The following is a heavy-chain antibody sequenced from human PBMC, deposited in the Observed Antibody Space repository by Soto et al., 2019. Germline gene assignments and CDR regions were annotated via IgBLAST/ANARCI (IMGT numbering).Heavy chain of an antibody. J-gene: IGHJ4*02. CDR3: ARVNLYYDFWSGYYRRPFDY. CDR1: GGSFSGYY. Sequence: PSETLSLTCAVYGGSFSGYYWSWIRQPPGKGLEWIGEINHSGSTNYNPSLKSRVTISVDTSKNQFSLKLSSVTAADMAVYYCARVNLYYDFWSGYYRRPFDYWGQGTLVTVSS. D-gene: IGHD3-3*01. CDR2: INHSGST. V-gene: IGHV4-34*01.